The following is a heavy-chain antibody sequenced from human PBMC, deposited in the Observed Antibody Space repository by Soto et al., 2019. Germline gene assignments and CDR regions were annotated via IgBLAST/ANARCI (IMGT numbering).Heavy chain of an antibody. CDR3: ARQPTMVGHYYYYGMDV. J-gene: IGHJ6*02. D-gene: IGHD2-15*01. V-gene: IGHV4-39*01. Sequence: SETLSLTCTVSGGSISSSSYYWGWIRQPPGKGLEWIGSIYYSGSTYYNPSLKSRVTISVDTSKNRFSLKLSSVTAADTAVYYCARQPTMVGHYYYYGMDVWGQGTTVTVSS. CDR2: IYYSGST. CDR1: GGSISSSSYY.